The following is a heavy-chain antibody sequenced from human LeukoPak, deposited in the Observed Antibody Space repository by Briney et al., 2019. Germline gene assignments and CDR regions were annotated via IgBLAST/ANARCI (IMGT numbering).Heavy chain of an antibody. J-gene: IGHJ4*02. CDR1: GGSISSYY. V-gene: IGHV4-59*08. Sequence: PSETLSLTCSVSGGSISSYYWSWIRQPPGKGLEWIGSIYHSGRTHYNPSLKSRVNISVDTSKNQFSLKLSSVTAADTAVYYCARVLPITPYFDYWGQGTLVTVSS. D-gene: IGHD1-20*01. CDR3: ARVLPITPYFDY. CDR2: IYHSGRT.